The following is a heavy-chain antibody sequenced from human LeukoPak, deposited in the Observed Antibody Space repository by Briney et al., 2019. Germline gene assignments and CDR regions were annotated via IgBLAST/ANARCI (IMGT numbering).Heavy chain of an antibody. V-gene: IGHV3-74*01. CDR2: INSDESIT. CDR1: GFTFSSSW. J-gene: IGHJ4*02. CDR3: ARGLVPGFLDY. Sequence: GGSLRLSCAASGFTFSSSWMYCVRQAPGKGLVWVSRINSDESITTYADSVKGRFTISRDNAKNTLYLQMNSLRAEDTAVYYCARGLVPGFLDYWGQGTPVTVPS. D-gene: IGHD4-11*01.